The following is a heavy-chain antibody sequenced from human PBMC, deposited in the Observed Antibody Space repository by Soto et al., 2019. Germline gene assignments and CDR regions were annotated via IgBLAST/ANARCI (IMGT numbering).Heavy chain of an antibody. V-gene: IGHV3-21*01. D-gene: IGHD3-22*01. Sequence: PGGALRLSCAASGFTFSIYSMNWVRQAPGKGLEWVSSISGSSSYIYYADSVKGRFTISRDNAKNSLYLQMNSLRAEDTAVHYCASPLAVVKKIVYWGQGTMVTVSS. CDR1: GFTFSIYS. CDR2: ISGSSSYI. J-gene: IGHJ4*02. CDR3: ASPLAVVKKIVY.